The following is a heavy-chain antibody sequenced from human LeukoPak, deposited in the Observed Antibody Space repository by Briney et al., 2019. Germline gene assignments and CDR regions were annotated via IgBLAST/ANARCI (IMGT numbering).Heavy chain of an antibody. CDR2: ISSSDSFI. CDR3: ARALLWFGEPSHIDY. CDR1: GFTFSSYE. J-gene: IGHJ4*02. V-gene: IGHV3-48*03. D-gene: IGHD3-10*01. Sequence: GGSLRLSCAASGFTFSSYEMNSVRQAPGKGLEWVSYISSSDSFIYYADSVKGRFTISGDNAKNSLYLQMNGLRADDTAVYYCARALLWFGEPSHIDYWGQGTLVTASS.